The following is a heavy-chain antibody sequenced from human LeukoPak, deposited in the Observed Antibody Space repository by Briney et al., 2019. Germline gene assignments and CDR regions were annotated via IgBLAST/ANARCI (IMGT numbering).Heavy chain of an antibody. Sequence: ASVKVSCKASGYTFTSYAMHWVRQAPGQRLEWMGWINAGNGNTKYSQKFQGRVTITRDTSASTAYMELSSLRSEDTAVYYCARVGRSGSYADYYYYYGMDVWGQGTTVTVSS. CDR2: INAGNGNT. D-gene: IGHD3-10*01. V-gene: IGHV1-3*01. CDR1: GYTFTSYA. J-gene: IGHJ6*02. CDR3: ARVGRSGSYADYYYYYGMDV.